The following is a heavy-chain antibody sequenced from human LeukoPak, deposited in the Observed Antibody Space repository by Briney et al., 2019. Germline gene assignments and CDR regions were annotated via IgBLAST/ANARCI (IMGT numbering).Heavy chain of an antibody. CDR1: GFTFSSYS. V-gene: IGHV3-48*01. CDR2: ISSSSSTI. D-gene: IGHD2-2*01. J-gene: IGHJ3*02. CDR3: ARDRDGQLPDLAFDI. Sequence: GGSLRLSCAASGFTFSSYSMNWVGQAPGKGLEWVSYISSSSSTIYYADSVKGRFTISRDNAKNSLYLQMNSLRAEDTAVYYCARDRDGQLPDLAFDIWGQGTMVTVSS.